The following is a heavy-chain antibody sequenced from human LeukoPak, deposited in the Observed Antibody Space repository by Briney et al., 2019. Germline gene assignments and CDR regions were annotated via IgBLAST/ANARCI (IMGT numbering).Heavy chain of an antibody. J-gene: IGHJ4*02. V-gene: IGHV4-4*02. CDR3: GKTDIYFNPIDY. Sequence: SETLSPTCAVPGVSISSSEWRIWVRQPPGQGLEWIGEIHRDGRTRYNPSLKSRVTMSIDYSKNQFSLKVSSVTAADTAIYYCGKTDIYFNPIDYWGPGSLVTVSS. D-gene: IGHD3-9*01. CDR1: GVSISSSEW. CDR2: IHRDGRT.